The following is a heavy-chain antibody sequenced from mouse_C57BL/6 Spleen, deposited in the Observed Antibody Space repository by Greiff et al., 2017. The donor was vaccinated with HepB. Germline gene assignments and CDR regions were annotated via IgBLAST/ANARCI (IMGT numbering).Heavy chain of an antibody. CDR3: ARYGNEFAY. Sequence: QVQLQQSGPELVKPGASVQISCKASGYAFSSSWMNWVKQRPGKGLEWIGRIYPGDGDTNYNGKFKGKATLTADKSSSTAYMQLSSLTSEDSAVYFCARYGNEFAYWGQGTLVTVSA. V-gene: IGHV1-82*01. CDR1: GYAFSSSW. D-gene: IGHD2-1*01. J-gene: IGHJ3*01. CDR2: IYPGDGDT.